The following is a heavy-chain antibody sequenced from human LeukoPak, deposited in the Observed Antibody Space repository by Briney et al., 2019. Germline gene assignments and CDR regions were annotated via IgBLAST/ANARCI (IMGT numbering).Heavy chain of an antibody. CDR2: IYYSGST. CDR1: GGSISSYY. V-gene: IGHV4-59*08. CDR3: ARVILGDSNYRTFDY. D-gene: IGHD4-11*01. J-gene: IGHJ4*02. Sequence: SETLSLTCTVSGGSISSYYWSWIRQPPGKGLEWIGYIYYSGSTNYNPSLKSRVTISVDTSKNQFSLKLSSVTAADTAVYYCARVILGDSNYRTFDYWGQGTLVTVSS.